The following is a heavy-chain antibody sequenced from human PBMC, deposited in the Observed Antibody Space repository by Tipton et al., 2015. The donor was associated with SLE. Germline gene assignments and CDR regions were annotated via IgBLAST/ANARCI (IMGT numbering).Heavy chain of an antibody. D-gene: IGHD3-3*01. V-gene: IGHV3-9*01. CDR3: TKVRSGDYDFWSGYSFDAFDI. J-gene: IGHJ3*02. CDR2: ISWNGGSV. CDR1: GFSFDDYA. Sequence: SLRLSCVASGFSFDDYALHWVRQGPGKGLEWVSGISWNGGSVEYADSVKGRFTISGDSAKKSLDLKMNSLRPEDTAVYYCTKVRSGDYDFWSGYSFDAFDIWGQGTAVTVSS.